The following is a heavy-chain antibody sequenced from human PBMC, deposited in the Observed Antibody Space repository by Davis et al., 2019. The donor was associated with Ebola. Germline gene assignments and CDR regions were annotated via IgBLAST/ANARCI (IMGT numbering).Heavy chain of an antibody. CDR3: ARLGGYCSSTSCTEAN. J-gene: IGHJ4*02. V-gene: IGHV4-59*01. CDR2: IYYSGST. Sequence: PSETLSLTRTVSGGSISSYYWSWIRQPPGKGLGWIGYIYYSGSTNYNPSLKSRVTISVDTSKNQFSLKLSSVTAADTAVYYCARLGGYCSSTSCTEANWGQGTLVTVSS. D-gene: IGHD2-2*01. CDR1: GGSISSYY.